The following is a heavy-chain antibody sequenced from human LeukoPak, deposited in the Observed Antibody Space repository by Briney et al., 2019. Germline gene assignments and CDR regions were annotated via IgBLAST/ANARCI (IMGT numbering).Heavy chain of an antibody. V-gene: IGHV5-51*01. D-gene: IGHD3-10*01. Sequence: RGESLKISCKGSGYTFTNSWIAWVRQMPGEGLEWMGIIYPGDFDTRYSPSFQGQVTISADKSISTAYLQWRSLKASDTAMYYCARRDGSLWYFDYWGQGTLVTVSS. CDR3: ARRDGSLWYFDY. CDR2: IYPGDFDT. J-gene: IGHJ4*02. CDR1: GYTFTNSW.